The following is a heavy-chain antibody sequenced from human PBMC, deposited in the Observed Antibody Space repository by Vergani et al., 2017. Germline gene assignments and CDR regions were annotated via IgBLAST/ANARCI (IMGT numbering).Heavy chain of an antibody. CDR2: ISSSSSYT. CDR1: GFTFSSYW. D-gene: IGHD5-24*01. V-gene: IGHV3-11*05. CDR3: AGWNGMATVDY. Sequence: VQLVESGGGLVQPGGSLRLSCAASGFTFSSYWMSWIRQAPGKGLEWVSYISSSSSYTNYADSVKGRFTISRDNAKNSLYLQMNSLRAEDTAVYYCAGWNGMATVDYWGQGTLVTVSS. J-gene: IGHJ4*02.